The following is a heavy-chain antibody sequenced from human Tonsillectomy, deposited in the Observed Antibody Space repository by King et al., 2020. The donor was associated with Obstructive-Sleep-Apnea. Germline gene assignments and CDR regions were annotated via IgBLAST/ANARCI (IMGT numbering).Heavy chain of an antibody. CDR3: ATGSNRGPSNYGSGRPSYYYYGMDV. V-gene: IGHV3-11*05. Sequence: QLVQYGGGLVKPGGSLRLSCAASGFTFSDYYMPWIRQAPGKGLEWVSYISSSSSYTNYADSVKGRFTISRDNAKNSLYLQMNSLRAEDTALYYCATGSNRGPSNYGSGRPSYYYYGMDVWGQGTTVTVSS. CDR1: GFTFSDYY. CDR2: ISSSSSYT. J-gene: IGHJ6*02. D-gene: IGHD3-10*01.